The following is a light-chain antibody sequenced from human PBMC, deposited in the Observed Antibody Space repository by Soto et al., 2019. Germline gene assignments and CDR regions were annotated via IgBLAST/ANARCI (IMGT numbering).Light chain of an antibody. CDR3: QKYNGTPLT. V-gene: IGKV1-27*01. CDR2: EAS. J-gene: IGKJ1*01. CDR1: QDIRGH. Sequence: GDRVTITCRASQDIRGHLAWYQQKPGKVPKLLIYEASTLQSRVPSRFSASGSGTDFTLTISSLQPEDVATYYCQKYNGTPLTFGQGTKVELK.